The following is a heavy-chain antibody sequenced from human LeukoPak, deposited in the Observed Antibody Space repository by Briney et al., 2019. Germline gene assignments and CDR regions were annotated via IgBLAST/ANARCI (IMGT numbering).Heavy chain of an antibody. V-gene: IGHV3-7*01. Sequence: GGSLRLSCAASGFSFNSDWMDWVRQAPGKGLEWVANIKHDESERNYLDSVKGRFTISRDNAQNSLYLQMNGLRVEDTAVYYCTRRLDDWGQGTLVTVSS. CDR2: IKHDESER. D-gene: IGHD3-16*01. J-gene: IGHJ4*02. CDR1: GFSFNSDW. CDR3: TRRLDD.